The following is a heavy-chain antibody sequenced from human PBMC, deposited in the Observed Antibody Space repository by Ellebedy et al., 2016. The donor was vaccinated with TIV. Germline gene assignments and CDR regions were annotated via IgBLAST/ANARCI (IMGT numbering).Heavy chain of an antibody. CDR3: AQDLGYSASGGY. CDR1: GFSFSRYW. Sequence: GGSLRLSXAASGFSFSRYWMSWVRQAPGKGLEWVANIKQDGSEKYYVDSVKGRFTISRDNAKNSLYLQMNSPRAEDTAVYYCAQDLGYSASGGYWGQGTLVTVSS. V-gene: IGHV3-7*03. D-gene: IGHD5-12*01. CDR2: IKQDGSEK. J-gene: IGHJ4*02.